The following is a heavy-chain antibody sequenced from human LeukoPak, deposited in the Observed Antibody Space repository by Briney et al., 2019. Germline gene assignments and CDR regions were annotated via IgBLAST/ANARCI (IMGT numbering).Heavy chain of an antibody. CDR2: IKHRGRN. J-gene: IGHJ1*01. CDR1: RASFSVFY. CDR3: AYSSAYQQH. V-gene: IGHV4-34*01. D-gene: IGHD3-22*01. Sequence: SQSLSLTCAVYRASFSVFYCGWIRQSPGKGLEWIGEIKHRGRNNYNTSLTSRATISVDTSKNQLSLKLSSLTDADTAVYYCAYSSAYQQHWGQGTLVTVSS.